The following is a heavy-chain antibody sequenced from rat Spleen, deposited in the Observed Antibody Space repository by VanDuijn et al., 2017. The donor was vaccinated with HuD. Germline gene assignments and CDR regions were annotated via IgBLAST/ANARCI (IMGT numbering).Heavy chain of an antibody. CDR3: GRPAGTVVPNWFVY. CDR2: ISYDGITT. J-gene: IGHJ3*01. D-gene: IGHD1-1*01. Sequence: EVQLVESGGGLVQPGRSMQLSCAASGFTFDNYYMAWVRQAPTKGLEWVASISYDGITTYYRESVRGRFTISSDNAKTTLYLRMNSLRFEETATYYCGRPAGTVVPNWFVYWGQGTLVTVSS. V-gene: IGHV5S11*01. CDR1: GFTFDNYY.